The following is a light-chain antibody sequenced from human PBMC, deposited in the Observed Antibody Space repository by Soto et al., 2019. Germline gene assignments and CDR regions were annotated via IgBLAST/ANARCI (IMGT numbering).Light chain of an antibody. J-gene: IGKJ1*01. CDR3: LQDYNYPRT. CDR1: QGIRND. CDR2: AAS. V-gene: IGKV1-6*01. Sequence: IQMTQSPSSLSASVGETVTITCRASQGIRNDLGWYQQKPGKAPNLLIYAASSLQSGVPSRFSGSGSGTDFTLTISSLQPEDFATYYCLQDYNYPRTFGQGTKVDIK.